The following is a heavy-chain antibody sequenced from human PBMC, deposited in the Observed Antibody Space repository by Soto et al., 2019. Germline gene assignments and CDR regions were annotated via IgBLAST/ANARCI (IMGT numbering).Heavy chain of an antibody. CDR2: IYYSGST. CDR3: ARVMYYDFWSGSPARAFDI. CDR1: GGSISSGDYY. D-gene: IGHD3-3*01. J-gene: IGHJ3*02. Sequence: SETLSLTCTVSGGSISSGDYYWSWIRQPPGKGLEWIGYIYYSGSTYYNPSLKSRVTISVDTSKNQFSLKLSSVTAADTAVYYCARVMYYDFWSGSPARAFDIWGQGTMVTDSS. V-gene: IGHV4-30-4*01.